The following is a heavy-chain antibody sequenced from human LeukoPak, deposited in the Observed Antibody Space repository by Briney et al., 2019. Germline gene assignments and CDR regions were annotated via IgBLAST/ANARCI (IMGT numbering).Heavy chain of an antibody. CDR1: GFTFSSYG. J-gene: IGHJ4*02. V-gene: IGHV3-30*02. CDR2: IQYDGSNK. CDR3: AKGINWGYYFDY. D-gene: IGHD7-27*01. Sequence: GRSLRLSCAASGFTFSSYGMHWVRQAPGNWLEWVTFIQYDGSNKYYADSVKGRFTISRDNSKNTLFLQMNSLRAEDTAVYYCAKGINWGYYFDYWGQGTLVTVSS.